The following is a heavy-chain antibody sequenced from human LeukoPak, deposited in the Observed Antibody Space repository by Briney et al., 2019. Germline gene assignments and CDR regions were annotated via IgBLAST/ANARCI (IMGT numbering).Heavy chain of an antibody. CDR2: INPSGGST. Sequence: ASVKVSCKTSRYTFTGYYMHWVRQAPGQGLEWMGIINPSGGSTSYAQKFQGRVTMTRDMSTSTVYMELSSLRSEDTAVYYCARGSGVHTYYYYYYMDVWGKGTTVTVSS. D-gene: IGHD2-8*01. CDR1: RYTFTGYY. J-gene: IGHJ6*03. CDR3: ARGSGVHTYYYYYYMDV. V-gene: IGHV1-46*01.